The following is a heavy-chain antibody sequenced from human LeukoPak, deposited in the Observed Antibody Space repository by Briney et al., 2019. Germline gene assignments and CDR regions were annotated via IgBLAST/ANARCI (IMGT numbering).Heavy chain of an antibody. D-gene: IGHD4-23*01. V-gene: IGHV3-23*01. Sequence: GGSLRLSCAASGFTFSSYTMSWVRQAPGKGLEWVSTITTSDGNTYYADSVKGRFTVSRDNSKNTLFLQMNSLRAEDTAVYYCARARWFDYWGQGTLVTVSS. CDR3: ARARWFDY. CDR1: GFTFSSYT. J-gene: IGHJ4*02. CDR2: ITTSDGNT.